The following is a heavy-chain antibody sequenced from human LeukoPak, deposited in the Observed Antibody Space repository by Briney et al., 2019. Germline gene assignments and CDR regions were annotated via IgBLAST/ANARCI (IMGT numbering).Heavy chain of an antibody. CDR2: IYTSGST. CDR1: GGSISSGSYY. J-gene: IGHJ4*02. V-gene: IGHV4-61*02. CDR3: ARDRYYYGSSGVALDY. Sequence: SETLSLTCTVSGGSISSGSYYWSWIRQPAGKGLEWIGRIYTSGSTNYNPSLKSRVTMSVDTSKNQFSLKLSSVTAADTAVYYCARDRYYYGSSGVALDYWGQGTLVTVSS. D-gene: IGHD3-22*01.